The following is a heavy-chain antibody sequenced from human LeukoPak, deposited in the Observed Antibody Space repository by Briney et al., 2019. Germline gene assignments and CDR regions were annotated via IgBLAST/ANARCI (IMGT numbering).Heavy chain of an antibody. V-gene: IGHV4-61*02. Sequence: SQTLSLTCTVSGGSISSGSYYWSWIRQPAGKGLEWIGRIYTSGSTNYNPSLKSRVTISVDTSKNQFSLKLSSVTAADTAVYYCARLNKEWELLGGGFFDYWGQGTLVTVSS. D-gene: IGHD1-26*01. J-gene: IGHJ4*02. CDR3: ARLNKEWELLGGGFFDY. CDR1: GGSISSGSYY. CDR2: IYTSGST.